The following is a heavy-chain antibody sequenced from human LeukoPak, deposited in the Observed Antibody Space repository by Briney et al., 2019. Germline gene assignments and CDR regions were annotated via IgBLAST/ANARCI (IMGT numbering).Heavy chain of an antibody. D-gene: IGHD3-22*01. V-gene: IGHV3-30*04. CDR1: GFTFRSYA. CDR2: ISYDGSNK. J-gene: IGHJ4*02. CDR3: ARGLAYYYDSSAYFLDY. Sequence: GGSLRLSCAASGFTFRSYAMHWVRQAPGKGLEWVAVISYDGSNKYYADSVKGRITISRDNTKNTVYLQMNSLRAEDTAVYYCARGLAYYYDSSAYFLDYWGQGTLVTVSS.